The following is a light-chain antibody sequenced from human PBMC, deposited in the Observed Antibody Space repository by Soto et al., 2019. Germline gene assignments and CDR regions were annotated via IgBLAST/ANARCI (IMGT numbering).Light chain of an antibody. CDR1: SSDVGSYNY. V-gene: IGLV2-11*01. Sequence: QSVLTQPRSVSGSPGQSVTISCTGNSSDVGSYNYVSWYQQHPGKAPKFMIYDGSMRPSGVPGRFSGSKSGNTASLTISGLQAEDEAHYYCCSYAGRLGVVFGGGTKLTVL. J-gene: IGLJ2*01. CDR2: DGS. CDR3: CSYAGRLGVV.